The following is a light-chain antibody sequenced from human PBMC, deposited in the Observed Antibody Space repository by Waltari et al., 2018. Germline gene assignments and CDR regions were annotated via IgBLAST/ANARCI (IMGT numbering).Light chain of an antibody. Sequence: EIVMTQSPATLSVSLGERATLSCRASQSVSSNLAWFQQKPGQAPRLLIFGASTRATDIPARFSGSGSGTDFTLTISSLQSEDSAVYYCQQYNKWWTFGQGTKVEVK. CDR3: QQYNKWWT. CDR2: GAS. CDR1: QSVSSN. V-gene: IGKV3-15*01. J-gene: IGKJ1*01.